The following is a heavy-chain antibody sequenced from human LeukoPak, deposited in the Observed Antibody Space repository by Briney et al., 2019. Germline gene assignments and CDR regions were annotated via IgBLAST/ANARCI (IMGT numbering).Heavy chain of an antibody. CDR2: ISGSGGST. CDR3: AVGDSGFDY. CDR1: GFTFSSYA. Sequence: GGSLRLSCAASGFTFSSYAMSWVRKAPGKGLEWVSAISGSGGSTFYADSVKGRFTISRDNSKNTLYLQMNSLRAEDTAVYYCAVGDSGFDYWGQGTLVTVYS. V-gene: IGHV3-23*01. D-gene: IGHD1-26*01. J-gene: IGHJ4*02.